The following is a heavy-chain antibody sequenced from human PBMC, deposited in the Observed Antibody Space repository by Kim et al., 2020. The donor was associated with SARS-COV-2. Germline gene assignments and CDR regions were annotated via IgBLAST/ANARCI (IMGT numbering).Heavy chain of an antibody. CDR1: GYTLTELS. Sequence: ASVKVSCKVSGYTLTELSMHWVRQAPGKGLEWMGGFDPEDGETIYAQKFQGRVTMTEDTSTDTAYMELSSLRSEDTAVYYCATEQNFDWLLGNYFDYWGQGTLVTVSS. CDR3: ATEQNFDWLLGNYFDY. J-gene: IGHJ4*02. V-gene: IGHV1-24*01. D-gene: IGHD3-9*01. CDR2: FDPEDGET.